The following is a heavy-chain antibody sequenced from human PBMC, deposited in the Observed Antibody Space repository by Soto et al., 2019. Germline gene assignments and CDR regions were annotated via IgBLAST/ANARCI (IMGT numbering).Heavy chain of an antibody. CDR2: INHGGRT. J-gene: IGHJ5*02. Sequence: WTWIRPAPGKGLEWIGEINHGGRTHYNPSLRSWITISLDTSKNNYSLKLTSMTAADTAVYYCRLQGGNSTNSSDDKWFDPWGQGTLVTVSS. CDR3: RLQGGNSTNSSDDKWFDP. D-gene: IGHD2-2*01. V-gene: IGHV4-34*01.